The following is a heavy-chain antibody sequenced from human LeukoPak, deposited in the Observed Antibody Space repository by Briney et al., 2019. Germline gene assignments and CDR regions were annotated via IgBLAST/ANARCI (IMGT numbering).Heavy chain of an antibody. Sequence: GGSLRLSCADSGFTFDDYAMHWVLQAPGKGLEWVSGISWNSGSIGYADSVKGRFTISRDNAKNSLYLQMNSLKSEDTAVYYCTTYGSGRKFDYWGQGILVTVSS. D-gene: IGHD3-10*01. CDR2: ISWNSGSI. J-gene: IGHJ4*02. CDR3: TTYGSGRKFDY. CDR1: GFTFDDYA. V-gene: IGHV3-9*01.